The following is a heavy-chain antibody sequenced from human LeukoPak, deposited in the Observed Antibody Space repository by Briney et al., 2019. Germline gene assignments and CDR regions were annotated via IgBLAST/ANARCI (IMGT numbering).Heavy chain of an antibody. Sequence: PGGSLRLSCAASGFTFSSYGMHWVRRAPGKGLEWVAVISYDGSNKYYADSVKGRFTISRDNFKNTLYLQMNSLRAEDTAVYYCAKDYYDSSGYPFPQDWGQGTLVTVSS. D-gene: IGHD3-22*01. V-gene: IGHV3-30*18. CDR1: GFTFSSYG. J-gene: IGHJ4*02. CDR2: ISYDGSNK. CDR3: AKDYYDSSGYPFPQD.